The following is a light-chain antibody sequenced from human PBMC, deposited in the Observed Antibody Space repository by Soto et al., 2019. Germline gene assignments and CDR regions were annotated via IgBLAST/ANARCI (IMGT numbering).Light chain of an antibody. J-gene: IGLJ2*01. V-gene: IGLV2-23*01. Sequence: QSALTQPASGSGSPGQSITISCTGTSSDLGSYKFVSWYQHHPGKAPKLMIYEGSKRPSGVSNRFSGSKSGNTASLTISGLQAEDEADYYCCSYAGSSTLIFGGGTKLTVL. CDR3: CSYAGSSTLI. CDR2: EGS. CDR1: SSDLGSYKF.